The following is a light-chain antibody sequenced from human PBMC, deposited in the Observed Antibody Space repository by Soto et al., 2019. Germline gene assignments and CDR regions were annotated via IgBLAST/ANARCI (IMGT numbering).Light chain of an antibody. Sequence: AVRMTQSPSSLSASVGDRVTITCRATQDIREDLGWYQQKPGKAPKLLIYAASSLQSEVPSRFSGSGSGTVFTLTISTLQTADFAIYFSLQDHGFPLTSGGGTKGDI. CDR3: LQDHGFPLT. V-gene: IGKV1-6*01. CDR1: QDIRED. CDR2: AAS. J-gene: IGKJ4*01.